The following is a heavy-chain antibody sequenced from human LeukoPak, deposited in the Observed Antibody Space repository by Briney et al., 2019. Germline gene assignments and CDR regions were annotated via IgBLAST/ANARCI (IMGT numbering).Heavy chain of an antibody. D-gene: IGHD1-1*01. CDR3: AKDSGYNWNDAGIDY. CDR2: ISWNSGSI. Sequence: QSGGSLRLSCAASGFTFDDYAMHWVRQAPGKGLEWVSGISWNSGSIGYADSVKGRFTISRDNAKNSLYLQMNSLRAEDTALYYCAKDSGYNWNDAGIDYWGQGTLVTVSS. V-gene: IGHV3-9*01. CDR1: GFTFDDYA. J-gene: IGHJ4*02.